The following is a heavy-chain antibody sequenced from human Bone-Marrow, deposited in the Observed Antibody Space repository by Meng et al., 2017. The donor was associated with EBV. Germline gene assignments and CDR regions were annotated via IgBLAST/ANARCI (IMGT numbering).Heavy chain of an antibody. V-gene: IGHV3-23*04. CDR2: TSGSGDST. D-gene: IGHD3-9*01. Sequence: VRVGVVGAGVVRAWGARALTFVSAGFTFSDNGVGGGRVAPGKGLEWVWATSGSGDSTNYADAVEGRFTITRDNSKYTLSLQMNRLRAEDTAVYDCAKGGSRYFDPWGQGTLVTVSS. CDR3: AKGGSRYFDP. CDR1: GFTFSDNG. J-gene: IGHJ5*02.